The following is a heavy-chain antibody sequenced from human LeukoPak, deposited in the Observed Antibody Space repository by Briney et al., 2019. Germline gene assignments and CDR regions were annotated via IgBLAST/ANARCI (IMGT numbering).Heavy chain of an antibody. V-gene: IGHV1-24*01. Sequence: GASVQVSCKVSGYTLTELSMHWVPQAPGKGLEGMGGFDPEDGETIYAQKFPGRVTMTEDTSTDTAYMELSSLRSEDTAVYYCNPRGRWLPFDYWGQGTRVTVSS. D-gene: IGHD5-24*01. CDR3: NPRGRWLPFDY. CDR1: GYTLTELS. CDR2: FDPEDGET. J-gene: IGHJ4*02.